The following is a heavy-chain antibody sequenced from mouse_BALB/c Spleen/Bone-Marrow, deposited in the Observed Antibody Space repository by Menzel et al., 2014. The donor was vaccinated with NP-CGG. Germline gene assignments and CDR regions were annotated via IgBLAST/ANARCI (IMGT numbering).Heavy chain of an antibody. CDR1: GYTFTSYP. CDR3: TRRAAYYFDY. CDR2: INPSSGYS. J-gene: IGHJ2*01. V-gene: IGHV1-4*01. D-gene: IGHD3-3*01. Sequence: VQLVESGAELARPGASVKMSCKASGYTFTSYPMNWVKQRPGQGLEWIGYINPSSGYSNYNQKFKDKATLTADKSSSTAYMQLSSLTSEDSAVYYCTRRAAYYFDYWGQGTTLTVSS.